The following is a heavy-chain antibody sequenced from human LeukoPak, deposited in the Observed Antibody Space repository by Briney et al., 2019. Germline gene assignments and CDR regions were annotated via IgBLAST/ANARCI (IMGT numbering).Heavy chain of an antibody. J-gene: IGHJ5*02. CDR2: MNPNSGNT. D-gene: IGHD4-17*01. V-gene: IGHV1-8*01. Sequence: ASVTVSCKASGYTFTSYDINWVRQATGQGLEWMGWMNPNSGNTGYAQKFQGRVTMTRNTSISTAYMELSSLRSEDTAVYYCAREVNLRHGGRFGLTVTTGVVDPWGQGTLVTVSS. CDR3: AREVNLRHGGRFGLTVTTGVVDP. CDR1: GYTFTSYD.